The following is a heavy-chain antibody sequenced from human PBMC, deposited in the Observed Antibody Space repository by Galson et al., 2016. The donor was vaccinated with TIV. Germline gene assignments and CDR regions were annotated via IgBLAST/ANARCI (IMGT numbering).Heavy chain of an antibody. D-gene: IGHD2-2*01. CDR2: MNPNSGNT. CDR3: AQLVRKCGMTRCYGDHVDY. CDR1: GHTFTSYD. V-gene: IGHV1-8*01. J-gene: IGHJ4*02. Sequence: SCKASGHTFTSYDTNWVRQAPGQGLEWMGWMNPNSGNTGYTQKFQGRVTMTRDTSVSTAYMELTNLRSEDTAVYFCAQLVRKCGMTRCYGDHVDYWGQGTLVTVSS.